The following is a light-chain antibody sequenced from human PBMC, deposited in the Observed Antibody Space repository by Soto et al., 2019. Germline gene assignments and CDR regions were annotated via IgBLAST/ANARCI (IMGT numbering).Light chain of an antibody. J-gene: IGKJ1*01. Sequence: EIVLTQSPGTLSLSPGERATLSCRASQSVRSDYLAWYQQKPGQAPRLHIYGASTRATGIPDRFTDSGSGTDFTLTISRLEPEDFAVYYCQQYGSSPRTFGQGTKVEIK. CDR1: QSVRSDY. CDR2: GAS. V-gene: IGKV3-20*01. CDR3: QQYGSSPRT.